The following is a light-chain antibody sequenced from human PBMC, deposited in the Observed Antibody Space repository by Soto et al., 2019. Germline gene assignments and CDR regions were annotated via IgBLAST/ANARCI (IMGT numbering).Light chain of an antibody. Sequence: QSVLTQPASVSGSPGQSITISCTGTSSDVGGYNYVSWYQQYPGKAPKLMIYGVSNRPSGVSNRFPGSKSGNTASLTISGLQDEDEADYYCGSYASGSSLVLFGGGTKLTVL. V-gene: IGLV2-14*01. CDR1: SSDVGGYNY. CDR3: GSYASGSSLVL. CDR2: GVS. J-gene: IGLJ2*01.